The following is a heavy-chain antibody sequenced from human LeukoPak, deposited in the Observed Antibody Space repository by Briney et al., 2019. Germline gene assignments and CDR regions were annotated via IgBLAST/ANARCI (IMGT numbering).Heavy chain of an antibody. J-gene: IGHJ4*02. CDR3: ARAGRRIGTDHLGY. Sequence: ASVKVSCKVSGYTFTSYDINWVRQATGQGLEWMGWMNPNSGNTGYAQKFQGRVTMTRNTSISTAYMELSSLRSEDTAVYYCARAGRRIGTDHLGYWGQGTLVTVSS. D-gene: IGHD1-26*01. CDR1: GYTFTSYD. CDR2: MNPNSGNT. V-gene: IGHV1-8*01.